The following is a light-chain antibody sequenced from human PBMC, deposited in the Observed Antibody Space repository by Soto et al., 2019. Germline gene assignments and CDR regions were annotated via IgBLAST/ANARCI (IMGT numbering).Light chain of an antibody. Sequence: AIRMTQSPSSFSASTGDIFTITCRSSQGISSYLAWYQQKPGKAPKLLIYAASTLQSGVPSRFSGSGSGTDFTLTISCLQSEDFATYYCQQYYSYPPWTFGQGTKVEIK. CDR1: QGISSY. V-gene: IGKV1-8*01. J-gene: IGKJ1*01. CDR3: QQYYSYPPWT. CDR2: AAS.